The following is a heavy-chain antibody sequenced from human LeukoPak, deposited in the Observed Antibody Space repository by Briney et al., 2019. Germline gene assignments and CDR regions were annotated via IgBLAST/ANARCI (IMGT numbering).Heavy chain of an antibody. CDR1: GGSFSGYY. CDR2: INHSGST. D-gene: IGHD2-15*01. CDR3: ARDDCSGGSCYVAY. V-gene: IGHV4-34*01. Sequence: TSETLSLTCAVYGGSFSGYYWSWIRQPPGKGLECIGEINHSGSTDYNPSLKSRVTISVDTSKNQFSLKLSSVTAADTAVYYCARDDCSGGSCYVAYWGQGTLVTVSS. J-gene: IGHJ4*02.